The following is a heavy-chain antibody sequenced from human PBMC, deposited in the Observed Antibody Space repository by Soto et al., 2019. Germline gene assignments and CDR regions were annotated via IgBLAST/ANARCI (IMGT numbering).Heavy chain of an antibody. CDR3: ARDQRYFDWSHFDY. J-gene: IGHJ4*02. CDR2: INPDGSAK. D-gene: IGHD3-9*01. CDR1: GFTFSSYW. Sequence: PGGSLRLSCAASGFTFSSYWMTWLRQAPGKGLEWVANINPDGSAKYCVDSVKGRFTISRDNAKNSLYLQMNSLRVEDTAVYYCARDQRYFDWSHFDYWGQGTLVTVSS. V-gene: IGHV3-7*01.